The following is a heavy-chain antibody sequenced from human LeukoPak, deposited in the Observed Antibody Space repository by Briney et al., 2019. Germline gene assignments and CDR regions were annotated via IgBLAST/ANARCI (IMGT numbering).Heavy chain of an antibody. V-gene: IGHV4-4*07. D-gene: IGHD2-15*01. CDR2: MDPKGTT. J-gene: IGHJ4*02. CDR3: ARGYCSGANCYTAPDY. Sequence: SETLSLTCTVSGGSITGYCWNWIRQPAGKGLEWIGRMDPKGTTSYNPSLKSRVTMSVDTSKNQFSLKLKSVTAADTAMYYCARGYCSGANCYTAPDYWGQGTLVTVSS. CDR1: GGSITGYC.